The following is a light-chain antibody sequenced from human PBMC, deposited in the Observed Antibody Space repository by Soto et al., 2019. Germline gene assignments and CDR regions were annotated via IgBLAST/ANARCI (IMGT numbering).Light chain of an antibody. CDR1: QSVSSN. V-gene: IGKV3-15*01. Sequence: IVVTLSPATVSVSPGERATLSCRASQSVSSNLAWYQQKPGQAPRLLIYGAFTRATGIPARFSGSGSGTEFTLTISSLQSEDFAVYYCQQYNNWPRTFGQGTKVDI. J-gene: IGKJ1*01. CDR2: GAF. CDR3: QQYNNWPRT.